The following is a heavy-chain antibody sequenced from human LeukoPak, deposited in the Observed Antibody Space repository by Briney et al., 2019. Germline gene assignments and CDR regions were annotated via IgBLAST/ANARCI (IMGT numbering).Heavy chain of an antibody. D-gene: IGHD3-10*01. CDR2: ISRSGSTR. J-gene: IGHJ5*02. Sequence: PGGSLRLSCAISGFTFSACELTWVRQAPGKGLEWVSYISRSGSTRCYADSVKGRFTISRDNAKNSLYLQMNSLRAEDTAVYYCARAGDLRITMVRGVIGWFDPWGQGTLVTVSS. CDR1: GFTFSACE. V-gene: IGHV3-48*03. CDR3: ARAGDLRITMVRGVIGWFDP.